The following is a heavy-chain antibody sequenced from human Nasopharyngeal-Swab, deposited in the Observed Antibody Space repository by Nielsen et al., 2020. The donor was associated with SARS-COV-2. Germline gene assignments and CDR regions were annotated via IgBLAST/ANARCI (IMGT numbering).Heavy chain of an antibody. CDR2: IIPIFGTT. CDR1: GGTFSSYA. CDR3: ARGELLWFGADY. J-gene: IGHJ4*02. V-gene: IGHV1-69*06. D-gene: IGHD3-10*01. Sequence: SVKVSCKASGGTFSSYAITWVRQAPGQGLEWMGGIIPIFGTTNYAQRFQGRVTITADKSTSTAYMELSSLRAEDTAVYYCARGELLWFGADYWGQGTLVPVSS.